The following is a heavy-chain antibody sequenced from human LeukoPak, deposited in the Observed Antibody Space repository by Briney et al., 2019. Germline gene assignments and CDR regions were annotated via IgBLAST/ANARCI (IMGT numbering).Heavy chain of an antibody. Sequence: TSETLSLTRTVSGGSLTLGSYYWTWIRQPTGKGLEWIGSIYTSGRTFYKPSLKSRVPISMETSMNQFYLRLNAVTAADTAVYYCARARVIPASFDDWGQGALVTVSS. D-gene: IGHD3-16*02. CDR3: ARARVIPASFDD. V-gene: IGHV4-61*02. CDR1: GGSLTLGSYY. J-gene: IGHJ4*02. CDR2: IYTSGRT.